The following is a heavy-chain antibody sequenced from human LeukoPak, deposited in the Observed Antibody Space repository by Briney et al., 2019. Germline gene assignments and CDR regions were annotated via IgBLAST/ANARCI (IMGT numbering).Heavy chain of an antibody. D-gene: IGHD6-19*01. CDR1: GYTYTNFD. J-gene: IGHJ6*03. Sequence: ASVKVSCKASGYTYTNFDINWVRQATGQGLEWMGWMNPNSGNTGYAQKFQGRVTMTMNTSITTAYMELSSLISEDTAVYYCARGPQWRGDYYYIDVWGRETTVTVSS. V-gene: IGHV1-8*01. CDR3: ARGPQWRGDYYYIDV. CDR2: MNPNSGNT.